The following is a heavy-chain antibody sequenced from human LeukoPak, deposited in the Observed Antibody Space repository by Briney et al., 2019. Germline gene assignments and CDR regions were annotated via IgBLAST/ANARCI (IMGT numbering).Heavy chain of an antibody. CDR1: GFTVITND. V-gene: IGHV3-53*01. D-gene: IGHD1-14*01. CDR2: LYSDGNA. J-gene: IGHJ4*02. Sequence: GGSLRLSCAASGFTVITNDMTWVRQAPGKGLEWVSVLYSDGNAKYADSVQGRFTISRDNSKNTLYLEMNSLSPDDTAVYYCARGVEPLAANTLAYWGQGTLVTVS. CDR3: ARGVEPLAANTLAY.